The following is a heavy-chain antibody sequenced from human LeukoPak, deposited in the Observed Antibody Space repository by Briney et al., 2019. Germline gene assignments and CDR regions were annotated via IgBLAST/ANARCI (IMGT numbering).Heavy chain of an antibody. D-gene: IGHD1-14*01. V-gene: IGHV3-53*01. J-gene: IGHJ4*02. CDR1: GFTVSSNY. CDR3: ARVRYCDY. CDR2: IYSGGTT. Sequence: GGSLRLSCAVTGFTVSSNYMSWVRQAPGKGLEWVSVIYSGGTTNYADSVKGRFTISRDNAKNTLFLQMNSLRAEDTAVYYCARVRYCDYWGQGTLVTVSS.